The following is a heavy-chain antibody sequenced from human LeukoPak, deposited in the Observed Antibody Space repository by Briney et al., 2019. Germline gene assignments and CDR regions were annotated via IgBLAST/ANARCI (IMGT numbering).Heavy chain of an antibody. J-gene: IGHJ6*03. CDR3: ARGTTLWFGDWYYYYYYMDV. D-gene: IGHD3-10*01. CDR1: GYTFTSYD. V-gene: IGHV1-8*01. Sequence: ASVTVSCKASGYTFTSYDINWMRQAPGQGLEWVGWMNPNSGNTGYAQKFQGRVTMTRNTSISTAYMELSSLRSEDTAVYYCARGTTLWFGDWYYYYYYMDVWGKGTTVTISS. CDR2: MNPNSGNT.